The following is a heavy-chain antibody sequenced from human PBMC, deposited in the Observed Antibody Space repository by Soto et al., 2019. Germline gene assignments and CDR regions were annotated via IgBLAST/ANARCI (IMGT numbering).Heavy chain of an antibody. CDR1: GASFTSDYYY. CDR3: ARDPIFYYASSGYGGSYFDY. D-gene: IGHD3-22*01. CDR2: IYHSGST. V-gene: IGHV4-30-4*08. Sequence: TLSLTCAISGASFTSDYYYWGWIRQPPGKGLEWIGYIYHSGSTYYNPSLKSRVSISIDTSQNQFSLKLTSLTAADTAVYYCARDPIFYYASSGYGGSYFDYWGQGSRVTVSS. J-gene: IGHJ4*02.